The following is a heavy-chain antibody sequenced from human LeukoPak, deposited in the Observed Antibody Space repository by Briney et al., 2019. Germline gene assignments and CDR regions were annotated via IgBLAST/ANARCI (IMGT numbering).Heavy chain of an antibody. V-gene: IGHV5-51*01. CDR3: ARHRNYGDDTLGY. CDR2: IYPGDSDA. J-gene: IGHJ4*02. D-gene: IGHD4-17*01. CDR1: GYSFTSYW. Sequence: GESLKISCKGSGYSFTSYWIGWVRQMPGKGLKWMGIIYPGDSDARYSPSFQGQVTISADKSISTAYLQWSSLTASDTAMYYCARHRNYGDDTLGYWGQGTLVTVSS.